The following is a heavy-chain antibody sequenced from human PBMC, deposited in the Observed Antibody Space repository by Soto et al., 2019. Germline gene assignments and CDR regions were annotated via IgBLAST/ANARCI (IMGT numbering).Heavy chain of an antibody. CDR1: GGSISSSSYY. CDR2: IYYSGST. Sequence: SETLSLTCTVSGGSISSSSYYWGWISQPPGKGLEWIGSIYYSGSTYYNPSLKSRVTISVDTSKNQFSLKLSSVTAADTAVFFFARQGFDDILTGYYTLFYYYGMDVWGQGTTIT. CDR3: ARQGFDDILTGYYTLFYYYGMDV. D-gene: IGHD3-9*01. J-gene: IGHJ6*02. V-gene: IGHV4-39*01.